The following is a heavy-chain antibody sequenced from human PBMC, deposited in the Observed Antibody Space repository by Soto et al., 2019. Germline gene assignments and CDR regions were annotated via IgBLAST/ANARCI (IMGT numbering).Heavy chain of an antibody. CDR3: ARDPCYDSSGYQRPGNYFDY. Sequence: PGGSLRLSCAASGFTFSYYGMHWVRQAPGKGLEWLLVISYYGSNKYYADFVEGRFTISRDNSKNTLYLQMNSLGVEDTAVYYCARDPCYDSSGYQRPGNYFDYWGQGTLVTVSS. CDR2: ISYYGSNK. V-gene: IGHV3-30*03. CDR1: GFTFSYYG. J-gene: IGHJ4*02. D-gene: IGHD3-22*01.